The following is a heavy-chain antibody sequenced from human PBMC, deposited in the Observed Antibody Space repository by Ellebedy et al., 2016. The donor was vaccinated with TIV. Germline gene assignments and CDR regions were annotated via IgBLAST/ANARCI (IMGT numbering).Heavy chain of an antibody. CDR1: GYTFTGYY. CDR2: INPNSGGT. CDR3: ARDGAVTTVFDY. D-gene: IGHD4-17*01. J-gene: IGHJ4*02. Sequence: AASVKVSCKASGYTFTGYYMHWVRHAPGQGLEWMGWINPNSGGTNYAQKFQGWVTMTRDTSISTAYMELRRLRSDDTAVYYCARDGAVTTVFDYWGQGTLVTVSS. V-gene: IGHV1-2*04.